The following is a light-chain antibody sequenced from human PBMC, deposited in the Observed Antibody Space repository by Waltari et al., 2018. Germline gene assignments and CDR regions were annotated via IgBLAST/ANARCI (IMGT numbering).Light chain of an antibody. Sequence: DIQMTQSPSTLSASVGDRVTITCRASQSIGTWLAWYQQKPGKAPKLLIYGSSNLGSGVPSRFSGSGSGTEFTLTISSLQPDDFATYYCQQYFSDWTFGQGTKVEVK. J-gene: IGKJ1*01. CDR1: QSIGTW. V-gene: IGKV1-5*03. CDR3: QQYFSDWT. CDR2: GSS.